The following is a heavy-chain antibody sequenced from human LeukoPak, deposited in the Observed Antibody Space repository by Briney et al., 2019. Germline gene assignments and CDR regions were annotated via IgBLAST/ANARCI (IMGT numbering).Heavy chain of an antibody. CDR3: ARDAVAIAADNWFDP. CDR2: ISAYNGNT. Sequence: ASVKVSCKASGYTFTSYGISWVRQAPGQGLEWMGWISAYNGNTNYAQKLQGRVTMTTDTSTSTAYMELRSLRSDDTAVYYCARDAVAIAADNWFDPWGQGTLVTVSS. J-gene: IGHJ5*02. V-gene: IGHV1-18*01. D-gene: IGHD6-13*01. CDR1: GYTFTSYG.